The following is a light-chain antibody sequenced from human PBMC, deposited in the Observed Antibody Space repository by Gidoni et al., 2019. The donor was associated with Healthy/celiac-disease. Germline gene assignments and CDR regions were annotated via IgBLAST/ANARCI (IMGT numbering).Light chain of an antibody. CDR1: QGISSY. CDR3: QQLNSYLPLT. J-gene: IGKJ4*01. CDR2: AES. Sequence: DIQLTQSPSFLSASVGDRVTITCWASQGISSYLDWYQQKPGKAPKLLIYAESTLQSGVPPRFSGSGSGTEFTFTISSLQPEDFATYYCQQLNSYLPLTFGGGTKVEIK. V-gene: IGKV1-9*01.